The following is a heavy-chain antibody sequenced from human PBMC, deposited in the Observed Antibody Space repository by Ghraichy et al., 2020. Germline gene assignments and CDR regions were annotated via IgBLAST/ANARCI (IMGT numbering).Heavy chain of an antibody. CDR1: GASISGYH. V-gene: IGHV4-59*01. D-gene: IGHD2-2*03. CDR2: FSYSGST. J-gene: IGHJ4*02. CDR3: ARWMGHFDF. Sequence: SCTVSGASISGYHWSWIRQPPGKGLEWIGHFSYSGSTNYNPSLRSRVTMSLDTSKNQCSLKLSSVTAADTAVYYCARWMGHFDFWGQETLVTVSS.